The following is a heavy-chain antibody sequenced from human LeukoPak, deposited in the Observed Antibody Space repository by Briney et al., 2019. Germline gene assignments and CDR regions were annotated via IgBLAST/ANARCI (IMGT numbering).Heavy chain of an antibody. Sequence: GASVKVSCKASGYTFTSYYMHWVRQAPGQGLEWMGWINPNSGGTNYAQKFQGRVTMTRDTSISTAYMELSRLRSDDTAVYYCARDLNYDFWSGYYTHHGMDVWGQGTTVTVSS. CDR2: INPNSGGT. J-gene: IGHJ6*02. V-gene: IGHV1-2*02. CDR3: ARDLNYDFWSGYYTHHGMDV. D-gene: IGHD3-3*01. CDR1: GYTFTSYY.